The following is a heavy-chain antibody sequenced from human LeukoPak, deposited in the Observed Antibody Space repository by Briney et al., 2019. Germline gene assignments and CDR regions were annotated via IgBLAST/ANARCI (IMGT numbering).Heavy chain of an antibody. Sequence: KPSETLSLTCAVYGGSFSGYYWSWIRQPPGKGLEWIGEINHSGSTNYNPSLKSRVTISVDTSKNQFSLKLSSVTAADTAVYYCARDILGYYYDSSGYLDYWGQGTLVTVSS. CDR2: INHSGST. D-gene: IGHD3-22*01. CDR1: GGSFSGYY. V-gene: IGHV4-34*01. J-gene: IGHJ4*02. CDR3: ARDILGYYYDSSGYLDY.